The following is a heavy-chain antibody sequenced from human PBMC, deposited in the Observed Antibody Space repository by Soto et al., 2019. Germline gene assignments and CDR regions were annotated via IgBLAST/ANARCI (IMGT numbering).Heavy chain of an antibody. CDR2: INHSGST. D-gene: IGHD3-22*01. CDR3: ASLPPVEYAFSSGHYHPYYYHGMDV. CDR1: GGSFSGYY. J-gene: IGHJ6*02. Sequence: PSETLSLTCAVYGGSFSGYYWSWIRQPPGKGLEWIGEINHSGSTNYNPSLKSRVTISVDTSKNQFSLKLSSVTAADTAVYYCASLPPVEYAFSSGHYHPYYYHGMDVWGQGTTVTVSS. V-gene: IGHV4-34*01.